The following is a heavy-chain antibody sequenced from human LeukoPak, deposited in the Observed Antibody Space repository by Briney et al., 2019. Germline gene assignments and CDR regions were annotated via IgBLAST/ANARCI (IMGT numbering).Heavy chain of an antibody. CDR3: ARAPLWFGELLNWHFDL. Sequence: ASVKVSRKASGYTFTNNYIHWVRQAPGQGLEWMGIINPGGGSTNSAQKFQGRVTMTRDMSTSTVYMDLSSLKSEDTAVYYCARAPLWFGELLNWHFDLWGRGTLVTVSS. D-gene: IGHD3-10*01. CDR2: INPGGGST. CDR1: GYTFTNNY. J-gene: IGHJ2*01. V-gene: IGHV1-46*01.